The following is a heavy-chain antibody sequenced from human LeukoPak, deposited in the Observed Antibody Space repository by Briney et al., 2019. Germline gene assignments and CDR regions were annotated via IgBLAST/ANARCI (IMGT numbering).Heavy chain of an antibody. CDR2: ISGSGGST. Sequence: AGGSLRLSCAASGFTFSTYYMHWVRQAPGKGLEWVSAISGSGGSTYYADSVKGRFTISRDNAKNSLYLQMNSLRAEDTAVYYCAIAKTFDCWGQATLVTVSS. J-gene: IGHJ4*02. V-gene: IGHV3-23*01. CDR3: AIAKTFDC. CDR1: GFTFSTYY.